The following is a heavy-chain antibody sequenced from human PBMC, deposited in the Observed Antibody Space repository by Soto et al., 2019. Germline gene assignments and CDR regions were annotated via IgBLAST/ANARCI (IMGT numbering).Heavy chain of an antibody. D-gene: IGHD3-22*01. Sequence: VGSLRLSCATSGFTFSDYYMTWIRQAPGKGLEWVSYMSSSGYDIYYEDSVKGRFTISRDNSKNTLYLQMNSLRAEDTAVYYCAKDPPMIARSSMSIYWGQGTLVTVSS. CDR2: MSSSGYDI. V-gene: IGHV3-11*01. J-gene: IGHJ4*02. CDR3: AKDPPMIARSSMSIY. CDR1: GFTFSDYY.